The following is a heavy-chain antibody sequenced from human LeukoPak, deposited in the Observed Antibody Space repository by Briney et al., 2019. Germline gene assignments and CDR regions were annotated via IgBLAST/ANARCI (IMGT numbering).Heavy chain of an antibody. J-gene: IGHJ6*03. CDR1: DGSISSYY. Sequence: SETLSLTCTVSDGSISSYYWSWIRQPPGKGLEWIGYIYYSGNTNYNPSLKSRVTISVDTSKNQFSLKLTSVTAADTAVYYCARTTEGGYTHDYFYYYYMDVWGKGTTVTISS. V-gene: IGHV4-59*01. CDR3: ARTTEGGYTHDYFYYYYMDV. D-gene: IGHD5-18*01. CDR2: IYYSGNT.